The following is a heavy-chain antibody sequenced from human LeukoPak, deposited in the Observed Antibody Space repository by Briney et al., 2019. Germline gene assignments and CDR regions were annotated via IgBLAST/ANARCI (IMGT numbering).Heavy chain of an antibody. CDR3: ARHTRGLVNEGFDY. D-gene: IGHD6-19*01. CDR1: GYSISSGYY. Sequence: PSETLSLTCAVSGYSISSGYYWGWIRQPPGKGLEWIVSIYHSGSTYYNPSLKSRVTISVDTSKNQFSLKLSSVTAADTAVYYCARHTRGLVNEGFDYWGQGTLVTVSS. V-gene: IGHV4-38-2*01. J-gene: IGHJ4*02. CDR2: IYHSGST.